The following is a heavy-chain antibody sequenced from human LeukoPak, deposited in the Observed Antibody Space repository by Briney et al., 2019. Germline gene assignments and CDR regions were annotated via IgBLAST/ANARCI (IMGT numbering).Heavy chain of an antibody. V-gene: IGHV3-23*01. Sequence: GGSLRLSCAASGFTFSTYDMNWVRQAPGKGLEWVSSSGSDGRTYYADPVKGRFTISRDDSKNTLSLQMNSLRADDTAVYYCAKGSRMAERPTIWFDAWGQGALVTVSS. CDR2: SGSDGRT. CDR3: AKGSRMAERPTIWFDA. J-gene: IGHJ5*02. CDR1: GFTFSTYD. D-gene: IGHD3-9*01.